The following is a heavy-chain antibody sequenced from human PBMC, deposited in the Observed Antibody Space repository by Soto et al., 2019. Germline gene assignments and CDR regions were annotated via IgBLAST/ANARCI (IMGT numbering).Heavy chain of an antibody. V-gene: IGHV1-46*01. J-gene: IGHJ6*02. CDR2: INPGGGNT. CDR1: GHNFMNYY. CDR3: ARVGNYYGSGNPRPHYLYSMDV. Sequence: QVQLVQSGTEVKKPGASVKVSCKASGHNFMNYYIQWVRQAPGQGLEWMGLINPGGGNTKYAQKFQGRVTMTRDTSTSTVYMELSSLKFEDTAVYYCARVGNYYGSGNPRPHYLYSMDVWGRGTTVTVSS. D-gene: IGHD3-10*01.